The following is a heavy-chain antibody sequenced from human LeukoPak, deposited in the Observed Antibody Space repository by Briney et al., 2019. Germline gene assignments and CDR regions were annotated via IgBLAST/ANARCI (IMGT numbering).Heavy chain of an antibody. Sequence: ASVKVSCKASGYTFTSYDINWVRQATGQGLEWMGWMNPNSGNTGYAQKFQGRVTMTRNTSISTAYMELSSLRSEDTAVYYCALGGDRVVVPAAIQDYYYGMDVWGQGTTDTVSS. J-gene: IGHJ6*02. D-gene: IGHD2-2*02. CDR3: ALGGDRVVVPAAIQDYYYGMDV. CDR2: MNPNSGNT. CDR1: GYTFTSYD. V-gene: IGHV1-8*01.